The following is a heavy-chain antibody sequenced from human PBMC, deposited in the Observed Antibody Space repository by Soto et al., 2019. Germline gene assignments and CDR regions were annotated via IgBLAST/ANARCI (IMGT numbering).Heavy chain of an antibody. Sequence: KASETLSLTCTVSGDSVTSVSDYWSWIRQPPGKGLEWIGYIYYSGSADYNPSLGSRVTISIDTSKNQFSLKLTSVTAADTAVYYCARGVGFGYYYYHMDLWGQGTTVTVS. CDR3: ARGVGFGYYYYHMDL. J-gene: IGHJ6*02. D-gene: IGHD3-10*01. CDR2: IYYSGSA. V-gene: IGHV4-61*01. CDR1: GDSVTSVSDY.